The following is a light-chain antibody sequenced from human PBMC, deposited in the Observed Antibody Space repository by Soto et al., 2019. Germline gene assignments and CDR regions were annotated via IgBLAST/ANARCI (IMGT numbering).Light chain of an antibody. J-gene: IGLJ7*01. CDR2: SDT. V-gene: IGLV1-44*01. CDR3: AAWDDRLNGLV. CDR1: NSNIGKNT. Sequence: QSVLSQDPSVSGTPGQRVAMACSGGNSNIGKNTVNWYRQVPGTAPQLLIYSDTLRSFGIPDRFSASKSDTSASLAIGGLQSDDEALYFCAAWDDRLNGLVFGGGTQLTVL.